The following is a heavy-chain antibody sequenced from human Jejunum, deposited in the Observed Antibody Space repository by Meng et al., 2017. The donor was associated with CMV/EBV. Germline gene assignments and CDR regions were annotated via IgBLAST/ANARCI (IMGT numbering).Heavy chain of an antibody. D-gene: IGHD1-26*01. CDR3: ARDASVLYSGSYADF. CDR1: GYPFTTFG. V-gene: IGHV1-18*01. Sequence: SGYPFTTFGINWVRRAPGQGLEWMGWISPYNDNTHYAQKFQGRVTMTTDTYTNTAYMELRSLKSDDTAVYYCARDASVLYSGSYADFWGQGSLVTVSS. J-gene: IGHJ4*02. CDR2: ISPYNDNT.